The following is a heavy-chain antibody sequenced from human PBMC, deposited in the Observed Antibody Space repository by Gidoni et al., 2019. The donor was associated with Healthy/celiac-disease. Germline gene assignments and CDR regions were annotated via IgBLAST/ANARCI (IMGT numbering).Heavy chain of an antibody. CDR3: ARDEQNTEAIVVVPGGYFQH. CDR1: GLTVSSYA. CDR2: ISYDGSNK. D-gene: IGHD2-2*01. V-gene: IGHV3-30-3*01. J-gene: IGHJ1*01. Sequence: QVQLVESGGGVVQPGRSLRLSCAASGLTVSSYAKPWVRQAPGKGLAWVAVISYDGSNKYYAESVKDRFTISRDNSKNTLYLQMNSLRAEDTAVYYCARDEQNTEAIVVVPGGYFQHWGQGTLVTVSS.